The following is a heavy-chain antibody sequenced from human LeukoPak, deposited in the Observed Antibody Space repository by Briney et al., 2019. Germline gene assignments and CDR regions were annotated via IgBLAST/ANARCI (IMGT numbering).Heavy chain of an antibody. Sequence: GRSLRLSCAASGFTFSSYGMHWVRQAPGKGLEWVAVISYDGRNKYYADSVEGRFTISRDNSKNTLYLQMNSLRAEDTALYYCAKGGRAAADRNFDLWGRGTLVTVSS. J-gene: IGHJ2*01. CDR2: ISYDGRNK. CDR1: GFTFSSYG. V-gene: IGHV3-30*18. D-gene: IGHD6-13*01. CDR3: AKGGRAAADRNFDL.